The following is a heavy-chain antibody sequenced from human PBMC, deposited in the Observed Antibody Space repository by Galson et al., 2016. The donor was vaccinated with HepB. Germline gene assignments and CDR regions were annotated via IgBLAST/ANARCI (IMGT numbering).Heavy chain of an antibody. CDR1: GFTFSNYY. CDR3: ARYDHGEDRSDY. J-gene: IGHJ4*02. Sequence: SLRLSCAASGFTFSNYYISWVRQAPGKGLEWVANIKQDGSEKYYVDSVKGRLTISRDNVENSLYLQMNSLRAEDTAVYYCARYDHGEDRSDYWGQGTLVTVSS. V-gene: IGHV3-7*03. D-gene: IGHD4-17*01. CDR2: IKQDGSEK.